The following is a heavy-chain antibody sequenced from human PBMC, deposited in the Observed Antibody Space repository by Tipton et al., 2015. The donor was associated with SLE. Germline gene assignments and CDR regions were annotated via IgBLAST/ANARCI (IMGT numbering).Heavy chain of an antibody. Sequence: LRLSCTVSGGSISSYYWSWIRQPPGKGLEWIGYIYTSGSTNYNPSLKSRVTISVDTSKNQFSLKLSSVTAADTAVYYCARERESCAGDWGQGTLVTISS. D-gene: IGHD3-16*01. CDR2: IYTSGST. J-gene: IGHJ4*02. V-gene: IGHV4-4*09. CDR1: GGSISSYY. CDR3: ARERESCAGD.